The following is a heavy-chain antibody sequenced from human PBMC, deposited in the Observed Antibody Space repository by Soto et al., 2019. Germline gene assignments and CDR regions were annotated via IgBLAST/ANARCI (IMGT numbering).Heavy chain of an antibody. V-gene: IGHV3-23*01. D-gene: IGHD3-10*01. CDR2: ISGNGGST. Sequence: EVQLLDSGGGLVQHGGSLRLSCAASGFSSSSYAMTWVRQAPGKGLEWVSSISGNGGSTYYADSVKGRFTISRDKSNNTLYLQMNSLRAEDTAVYYCAKVLRSGVGYGMDVWGHGTTVPVSS. J-gene: IGHJ6*02. CDR3: AKVLRSGVGYGMDV. CDR1: GFSSSSYA.